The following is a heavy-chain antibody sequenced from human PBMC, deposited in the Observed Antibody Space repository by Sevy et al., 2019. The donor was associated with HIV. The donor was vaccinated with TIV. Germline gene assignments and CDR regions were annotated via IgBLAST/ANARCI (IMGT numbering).Heavy chain of an antibody. J-gene: IGHJ6*02. V-gene: IGHV3-7*01. D-gene: IGHD1-26*01. Sequence: GGSLRLSCSASGFTFSSYWMSWVRQAPGKGLEWMANIKQDGSEKYYVDSVKGRFTISRDNAKNSLYLQMNSLRAEDTPVYYCARSGGSYDYGMDVWGQGTTVTVSS. CDR2: IKQDGSEK. CDR1: GFTFSSYW. CDR3: ARSGGSYDYGMDV.